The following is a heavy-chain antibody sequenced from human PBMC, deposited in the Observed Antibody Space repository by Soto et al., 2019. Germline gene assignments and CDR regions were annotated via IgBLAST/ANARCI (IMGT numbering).Heavy chain of an antibody. Sequence: PGGSLRLSCAASGFTFSSYGMHWVRQAPGKGLEWVAVIWYDGSNKYYADSVKGRFTISRDNSKNTLYLQMNSLRAEDTAVYYCARVMVRGVTHIHYGMDVWGQGTTVTVSS. V-gene: IGHV3-33*01. CDR2: IWYDGSNK. D-gene: IGHD3-10*01. CDR3: ARVMVRGVTHIHYGMDV. J-gene: IGHJ6*02. CDR1: GFTFSSYG.